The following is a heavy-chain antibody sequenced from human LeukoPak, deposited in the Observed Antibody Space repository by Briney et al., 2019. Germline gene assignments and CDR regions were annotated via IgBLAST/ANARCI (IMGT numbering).Heavy chain of an antibody. J-gene: IGHJ4*02. Sequence: SVKVSCKASGGTFSSYAISWVRQAPGQGLEWMGRIIPILGIANYAQKFQGRVTITADKSTSTAYMELSSLRSEDTAVYCCASGGGDAAYSGYDFDYWGQGTLVTVSS. V-gene: IGHV1-69*04. CDR1: GGTFSSYA. CDR3: ASGGGDAAYSGYDFDY. D-gene: IGHD5-12*01. CDR2: IIPILGIA.